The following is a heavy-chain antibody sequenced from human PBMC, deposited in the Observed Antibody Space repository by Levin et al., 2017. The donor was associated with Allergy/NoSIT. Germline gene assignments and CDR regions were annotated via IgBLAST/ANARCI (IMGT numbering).Heavy chain of an antibody. D-gene: IGHD6-13*01. V-gene: IGHV3-30*04. CDR3: AREEASWYYDY. J-gene: IGHJ4*02. CDR2: ISSDGRNK. CDR1: GFSFSTYA. Sequence: GGSLRLSCAASGFSFSTYAMHWVRQLPGKGLEWVAAISSDGRNKYHADSVKGRFTISRDNSKNTLYLQMNSLRGEDTAVYYCAREEASWYYDYWGQGTLVTVSS.